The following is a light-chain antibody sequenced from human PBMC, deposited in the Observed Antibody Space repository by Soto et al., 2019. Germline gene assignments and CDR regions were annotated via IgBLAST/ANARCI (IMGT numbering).Light chain of an antibody. J-gene: IGLJ3*02. V-gene: IGLV2-8*01. CDR1: SY. Sequence: QSALTQPPSASGSPGQSVTISCTATSYVSWYQQHPGKAPKLLIYEVRKRPSGVPDRFYGSTSGNTASLTVSGLQAKDEADYYCTSYVGNAWVFGGGTKLTVL. CDR3: TSYVGNAWV. CDR2: EVR.